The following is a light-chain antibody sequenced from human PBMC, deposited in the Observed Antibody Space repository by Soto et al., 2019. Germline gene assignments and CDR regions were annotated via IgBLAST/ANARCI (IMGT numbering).Light chain of an antibody. J-gene: IGLJ1*01. CDR2: EVS. V-gene: IGLV2-14*01. CDR3: NSYTISNTLV. CDR1: SSDVGGYNY. Sequence: QSALTQPASVSGSPGQSITISCTGTSSDVGGYNYVSWYQQHPGKAPKLMIYEVSNRPSGVSNRFSGSKSGNTASLTISGLQAEDEADYYCNSYTISNTLVFGTGPKLTVL.